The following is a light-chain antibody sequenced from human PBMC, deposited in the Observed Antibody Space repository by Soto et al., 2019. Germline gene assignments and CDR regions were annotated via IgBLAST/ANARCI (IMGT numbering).Light chain of an antibody. CDR3: QQLWT. V-gene: IGKV1-5*03. Sequence: DIQMTQSPSTLSASVGDRVTITCRASQSTSSWLAWYQQKPGKAPKLLIYKASSLESGVPSRFSGSGSGTEFTLTISSLQPDDFATYYCQQLWTFGQGTKVDIK. CDR1: QSTSSW. CDR2: KAS. J-gene: IGKJ1*01.